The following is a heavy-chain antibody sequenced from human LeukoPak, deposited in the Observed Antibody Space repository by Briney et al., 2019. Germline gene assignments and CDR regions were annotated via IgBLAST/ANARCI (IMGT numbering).Heavy chain of an antibody. D-gene: IGHD3-10*01. CDR2: ISVSGDST. J-gene: IGHJ4*02. CDR1: GFSLSTNA. Sequence: GGSLRLSCAASGFSLSTNAMTWVRQAPGKGLEWVPTISVSGDSTFYADSVQGRFTISRDTSKNSLSLHMNSLRAEDTAVYFCARRGGRNGWGDFDYWGQGTLVTVSS. CDR3: ARRGGRNGWGDFDY. V-gene: IGHV3-23*01.